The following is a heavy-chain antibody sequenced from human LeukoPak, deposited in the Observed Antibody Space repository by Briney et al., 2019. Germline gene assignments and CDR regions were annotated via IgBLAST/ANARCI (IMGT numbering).Heavy chain of an antibody. J-gene: IGHJ4*02. CDR2: IYYSGGT. Sequence: SSETLSLTCTVSGGSISISSYYWGWIRQPPGKGLEWIGSIYYSGGTYYNSSLKSRVTISVDTSKNQFSLMVTSVTAADTAVYYCARQARDDGSGYPYYFDYWGQGTLVTVSS. D-gene: IGHD3-22*01. CDR3: ARQARDDGSGYPYYFDY. V-gene: IGHV4-39*01. CDR1: GGSISISSYY.